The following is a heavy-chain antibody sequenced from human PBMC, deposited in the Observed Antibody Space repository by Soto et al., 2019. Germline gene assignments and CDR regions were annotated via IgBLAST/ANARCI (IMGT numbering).Heavy chain of an antibody. CDR3: ARGAEANLITGIGRWFDP. CDR2: IIPIFGTA. Sequence: QVQLVQSGAEVKKPGSSVKVSCKASGGTFSSYAISWVRQAPGQGLEWMGGIIPIFGTANYAQKFQGRVTITADESTSTAYMELSILRSEDPAVYYCARGAEANLITGIGRWFDPWGQGTLVTVSS. CDR1: GGTFSSYA. D-gene: IGHD1-20*01. V-gene: IGHV1-69*12. J-gene: IGHJ5*02.